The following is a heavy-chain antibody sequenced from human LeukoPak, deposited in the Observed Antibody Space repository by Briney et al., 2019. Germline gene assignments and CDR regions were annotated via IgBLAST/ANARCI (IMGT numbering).Heavy chain of an antibody. V-gene: IGHV4-39*07. D-gene: IGHD5/OR15-5a*01. CDR2: IYHSGST. CDR3: ARANRVSLYYFDY. CDR1: GGSISSSSYY. J-gene: IGHJ4*02. Sequence: TPSETLSLTCTVSGGSISSSSYYWGWIRQPPGKGLEWIGSIYHSGSTYYNPSLKSRVTIAVETSKNQFSLKLSSVTAADTAVYYCARANRVSLYYFDYWGQGTLVTVSS.